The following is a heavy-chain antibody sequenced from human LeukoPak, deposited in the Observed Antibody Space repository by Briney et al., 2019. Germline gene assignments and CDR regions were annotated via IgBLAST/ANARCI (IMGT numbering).Heavy chain of an antibody. Sequence: GGSLRLSCAASGFTFSSYGMHWVRQAPGKGLEWVAVISYDGSNKYYADSVKGRFTISRDNSMNTLYLQMNSLRAEDTAVYYCAKGRDFMDVWGQGTTVTVSS. CDR2: ISYDGSNK. CDR3: AKGRDFMDV. J-gene: IGHJ6*02. CDR1: GFTFSSYG. V-gene: IGHV3-30*18.